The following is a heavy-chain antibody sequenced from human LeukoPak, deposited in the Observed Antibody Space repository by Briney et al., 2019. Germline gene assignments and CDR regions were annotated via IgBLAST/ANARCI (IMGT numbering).Heavy chain of an antibody. CDR3: ARTNYYAYYYYGMDV. V-gene: IGHV4-30-4*02. D-gene: IGHD3-10*01. Sequence: PSETLSLTCTVSGGSISSGDYYWSWIRQPPGKGLEWIGYIYYSGSTYYNPSLKSRVTISVDTSKNQFSLKLSSVTAADTAVYYCARTNYYAYYYYGMDVWGQGTTVTVSS. CDR1: GGSISSGDYY. J-gene: IGHJ6*02. CDR2: IYYSGST.